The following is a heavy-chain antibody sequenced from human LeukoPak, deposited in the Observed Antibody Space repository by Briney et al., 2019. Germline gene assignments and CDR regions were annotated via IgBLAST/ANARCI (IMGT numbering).Heavy chain of an antibody. CDR1: GYTFTDYH. Sequence: ASVKVSCKASGYTFTDYHVHWVRQAPGQGLEWMGWINPNSGGTNYAQKFQGRVTMTRDTSISTAYMELSRLSSDDTAVYYCARGPYGSENYYDYWGQGTLATVSS. CDR2: INPNSGGT. J-gene: IGHJ4*02. D-gene: IGHD3-10*01. V-gene: IGHV1-2*02. CDR3: ARGPYGSENYYDY.